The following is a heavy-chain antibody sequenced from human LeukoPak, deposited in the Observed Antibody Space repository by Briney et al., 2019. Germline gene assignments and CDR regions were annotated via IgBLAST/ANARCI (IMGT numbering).Heavy chain of an antibody. CDR3: AKGARIAARLFDY. D-gene: IGHD6-6*01. CDR1: GFTFSSYA. CDR2: VSDSGDST. Sequence: PGGSLRLSCAASGFTFSSYAMTWVRQAPGKGLEWVPTVSDSGDSTYYADSVKGRFTISRDNSKNTLYLQMNSLRAEDTAVYYCAKGARIAARLFDYWGQGTLVTVSS. V-gene: IGHV3-23*01. J-gene: IGHJ4*02.